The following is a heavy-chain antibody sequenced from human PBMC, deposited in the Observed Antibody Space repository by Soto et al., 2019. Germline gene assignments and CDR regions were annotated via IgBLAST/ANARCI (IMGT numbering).Heavy chain of an antibody. J-gene: IGHJ4*02. CDR2: ISAYNGNT. CDR1: GYTFTSYG. CDR3: ARDAAAGLNDY. V-gene: IGHV1-18*01. Sequence: QVQLVQSGAEVKKPGASVKVSCKASGYTFTSYGISWVRQAPGQGLEWMGWISAYNGNTKYAKKFQGRVTMTTDTSTSPAYMEVRSLRADDTAVYYCARDAAAGLNDYWGQGTLVTVSS. D-gene: IGHD6-13*01.